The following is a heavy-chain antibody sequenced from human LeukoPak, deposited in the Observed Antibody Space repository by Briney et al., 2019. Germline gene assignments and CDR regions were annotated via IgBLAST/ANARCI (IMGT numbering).Heavy chain of an antibody. CDR1: GFTFSSYW. D-gene: IGHD1-26*01. CDR2: VNTDESRT. V-gene: IGHV3-74*01. Sequence: PGGSLRLSCAASGFTFSSYWMSWVRQAPGKGLVWVSRVNTDESRTNHADSVKGRVTISRDNAKNTVYLQMNSLRAEDTAVYYCARGASGSYYVDYWGQGTLVTVSS. J-gene: IGHJ4*02. CDR3: ARGASGSYYVDY.